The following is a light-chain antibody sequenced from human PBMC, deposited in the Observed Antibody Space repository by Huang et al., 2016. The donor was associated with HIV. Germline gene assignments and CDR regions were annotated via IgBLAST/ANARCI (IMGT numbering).Light chain of an antibody. Sequence: EIVMTQSPATLSVSPGERATLSCRASQSINTNLVWYQQRPGQAPRLLIYDASTRANGIPARFSGSGSGTEFTLTVSSLQSEDFAVYYCQQNNNWPPLYTFGQGTKLEIK. CDR3: QQNNNWPPLYT. CDR1: QSINTN. V-gene: IGKV3-15*01. CDR2: DAS. J-gene: IGKJ2*01.